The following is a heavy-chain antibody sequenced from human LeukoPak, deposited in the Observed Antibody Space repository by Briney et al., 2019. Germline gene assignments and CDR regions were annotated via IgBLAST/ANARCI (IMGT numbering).Heavy chain of an antibody. D-gene: IGHD3-16*01. CDR1: GYTFTSYG. Sequence: ASVKVSXKASGYTFTSYGISWVRQAPGQGLEWIGWISAYNGNTNYAQKLQGRVTMTTDTSTSTAYMELRSLRSDDTAVYYCARDSFEGSEYFQHWGQGTLVTVSS. V-gene: IGHV1-18*01. CDR3: ARDSFEGSEYFQH. J-gene: IGHJ1*01. CDR2: ISAYNGNT.